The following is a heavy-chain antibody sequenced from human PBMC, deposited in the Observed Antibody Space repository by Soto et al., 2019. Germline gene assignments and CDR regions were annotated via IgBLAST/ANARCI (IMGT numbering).Heavy chain of an antibody. CDR2: ISYDGYNT. D-gene: IGHD1-1*01. V-gene: IGHV3-30-3*01. J-gene: IGHJ6*02. CDR1: GFTFDTFA. Sequence: QVHLVESGGSVVQPGRSLRLSCAASGFTFDTFAIHWVRQTPGKVLEWVALISYDGYNTYYADSVKGRFTISRDNSKNTLYLQMTSLRPDDTGVYYCARVNPGKNLYYYYGLDVWGQGNSVTVSS. CDR3: ARVNPGKNLYYYYGLDV.